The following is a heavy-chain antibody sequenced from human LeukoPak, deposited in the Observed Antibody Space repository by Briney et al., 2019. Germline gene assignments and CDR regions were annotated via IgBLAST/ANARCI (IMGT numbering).Heavy chain of an antibody. CDR2: IHYSGST. CDR1: GGSISSSSYY. D-gene: IGHD3-3*01. Sequence: SETLSLTCTVSGGSISSSSYYWGWIRQPPGKGLEWIGSIHYSGSTYYNPSLKSRVTISVDTSKNQFSLKLSSVTAADTAVYYCARAIWRQVAVIDAFDIWGQGTMVTVSS. V-gene: IGHV4-39*07. J-gene: IGHJ3*02. CDR3: ARAIWRQVAVIDAFDI.